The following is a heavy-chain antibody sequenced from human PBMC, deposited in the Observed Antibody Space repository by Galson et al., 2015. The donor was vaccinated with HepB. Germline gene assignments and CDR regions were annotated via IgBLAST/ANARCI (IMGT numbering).Heavy chain of an antibody. CDR3: ARGVRPTGTTNWFDP. CDR2: TYYRSKWYN. Sequence: CAISGDSVSSNSAAWNWIRQSPSRGLEWLGRTYYRSKWYNDYAVSVKSRITINPDTSKNQFSLQLNSVTPEDTAVYYCARGVRPTGTTNWFDPWGQGTLVTVSS. J-gene: IGHJ5*02. CDR1: GDSVSSNSAA. D-gene: IGHD1-7*01. V-gene: IGHV6-1*01.